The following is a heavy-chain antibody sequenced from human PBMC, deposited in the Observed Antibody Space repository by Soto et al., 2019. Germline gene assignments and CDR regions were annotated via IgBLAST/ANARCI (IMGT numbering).Heavy chain of an antibody. D-gene: IGHD4-17*01. V-gene: IGHV1-8*01. CDR2: MNPNSGNT. J-gene: IGHJ6*03. Sequence: ASVKVSCKASGYTFTSYDINWVRQATGQGLEWMGWMNPNSGNTGYAQKFQGRVTMTRNTSISTAYMELSSLRSEDTAVYYCARAYSDDYGDYVYYYYYMDVWGKGTTVTVSS. CDR1: GYTFTSYD. CDR3: ARAYSDDYGDYVYYYYYMDV.